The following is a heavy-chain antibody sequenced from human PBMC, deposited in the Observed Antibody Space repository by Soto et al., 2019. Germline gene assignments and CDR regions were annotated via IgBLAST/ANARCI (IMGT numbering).Heavy chain of an antibody. D-gene: IGHD3-10*01. CDR3: ARVAGDGSGSRRFDT. V-gene: IGHV1-18*01. CDR1: GNTFGTYG. Sequence: QVQLMQSATEVAKPGASVKVSCKTSGNTFGTYGLSWVRQAPGQGLEWMGWIVGDTGATIYAQKFQGRVTMYSDTSTNTAYMELRSLTSDDSALYYCARVAGDGSGSRRFDTWGQGTLVSVSS. CDR2: IVGDTGAT. J-gene: IGHJ4*02.